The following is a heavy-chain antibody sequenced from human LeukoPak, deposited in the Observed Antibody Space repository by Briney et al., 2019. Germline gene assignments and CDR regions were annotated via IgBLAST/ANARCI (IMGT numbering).Heavy chain of an antibody. CDR3: ARGNGGWYYFDY. Sequence: GGSLRLSCAASGFTFSSYWMSWVRQAPGKGLEWVSSISSSSSYIYYADSVKGRFTISRDNAKNSLYLQMNSLRAEDTAVYYCARGNGGWYYFDYWGQGTLVTVSS. CDR1: GFTFSSYW. V-gene: IGHV3-21*01. CDR2: ISSSSSYI. J-gene: IGHJ4*02. D-gene: IGHD6-19*01.